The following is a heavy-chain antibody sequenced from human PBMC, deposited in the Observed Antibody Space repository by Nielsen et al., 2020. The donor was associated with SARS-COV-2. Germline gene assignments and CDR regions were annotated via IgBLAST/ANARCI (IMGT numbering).Heavy chain of an antibody. J-gene: IGHJ4*02. Sequence: SETLSLTCTVSGGSVSSGSYYWSWIRQPPGKGLEWIGYIYYSGSTYYNPSLKSRVTISVDTSKNQFSLKLSSVTAADTAVYYCAREGRYYSSGWYYFDYWGQGTLVTVSS. CDR3: AREGRYYSSGWYYFDY. D-gene: IGHD6-19*01. V-gene: IGHV4-61*01. CDR1: GGSVSSGSYY. CDR2: IYYSGST.